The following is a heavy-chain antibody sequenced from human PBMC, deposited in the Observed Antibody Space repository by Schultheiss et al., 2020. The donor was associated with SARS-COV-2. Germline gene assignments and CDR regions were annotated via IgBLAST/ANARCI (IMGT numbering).Heavy chain of an antibody. J-gene: IGHJ4*02. V-gene: IGHV3-21*01. D-gene: IGHD2-2*01. CDR2: ISGSGDYT. Sequence: GGSLRLSCAASGFTFTNYNMNWVRQAPGKGLEWVSYISGSGDYTNYADSVKGRFTIYRDNAKNSLYLQMDSLRDEDTAVYYCARADCSSSSCSSFGHWGQGTLVTVSS. CDR3: ARADCSSSSCSSFGH. CDR1: GFTFTNYN.